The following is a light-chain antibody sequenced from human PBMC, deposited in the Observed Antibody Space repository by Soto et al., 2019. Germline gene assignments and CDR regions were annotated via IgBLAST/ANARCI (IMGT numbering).Light chain of an antibody. CDR1: QSVSSY. CDR3: PQRSNWPLT. CDR2: DAS. J-gene: IGKJ4*01. V-gene: IGKV3-11*01. Sequence: EIVLTQSPATLSLSPGERATLSCRASQSVSSYLGWYQQKPGQAPRLLIYDASNRATGIPARFSGSGSGTDFSLTISNLEPEDFAVYYCPQRSNWPLTFGGGTKVEIK.